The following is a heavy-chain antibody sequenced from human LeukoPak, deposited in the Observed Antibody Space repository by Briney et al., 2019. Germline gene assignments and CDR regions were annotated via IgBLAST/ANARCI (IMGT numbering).Heavy chain of an antibody. Sequence: SQTLSLTCTVSGGSISSGGYYWSWIRQHPGKGLEWNGYIYYSGSTYYNPSLKSRVTISVDTSKNQFSLKLSSVTAADTAVYYCARVTYSGRDYWGQGTLVTVSS. CDR2: IYYSGST. J-gene: IGHJ4*02. CDR1: GGSISSGGYY. CDR3: ARVTYSGRDY. V-gene: IGHV4-31*03. D-gene: IGHD3-10*01.